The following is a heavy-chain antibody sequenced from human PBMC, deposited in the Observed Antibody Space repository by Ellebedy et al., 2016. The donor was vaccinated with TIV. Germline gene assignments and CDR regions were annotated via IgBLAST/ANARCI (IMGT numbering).Heavy chain of an antibody. Sequence: GGSLRLXXAASGLSLEDYAMHWVRQVPGTGLEWVSGISWDDRSIESADSVKGRFTISRDNAKNSLYLQMDSLRNEDTALYYCTKDINPVAGTPFDFWGQGTLVTVSS. V-gene: IGHV3-9*01. CDR3: TKDINPVAGTPFDF. J-gene: IGHJ4*02. D-gene: IGHD6-19*01. CDR2: ISWDDRSI. CDR1: GLSLEDYA.